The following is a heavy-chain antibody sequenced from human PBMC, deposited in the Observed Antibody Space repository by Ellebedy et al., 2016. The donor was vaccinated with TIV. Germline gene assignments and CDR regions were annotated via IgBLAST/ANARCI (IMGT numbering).Heavy chain of an antibody. CDR3: AVYDSSGYGPVIFSAFDI. CDR1: GGTFSSYA. CDR2: IIPIFGTA. J-gene: IGHJ3*02. D-gene: IGHD3-22*01. V-gene: IGHV1-69*13. Sequence: SVKVSXXASGGTFSSYAISWVRQAPGQGLEWMGGIIPIFGTANYAQKFQGRVTITADESTSTAYMELSSLRSEDTAVYYCAVYDSSGYGPVIFSAFDIWGQGTMVTVSS.